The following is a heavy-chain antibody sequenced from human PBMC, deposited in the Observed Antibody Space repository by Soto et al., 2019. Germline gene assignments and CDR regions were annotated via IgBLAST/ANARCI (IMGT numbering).Heavy chain of an antibody. J-gene: IGHJ3*02. CDR2: TSGSGGST. CDR1: GFTFSSYA. V-gene: IGHV3-23*01. D-gene: IGHD6-13*01. CDR3: ASSHRIAAAGRGAFDI. Sequence: GGSLRLSCAASGFTFSSYAMSWVRQAPGKGLEWVSATSGSGGSTYYADSVKGRFTISRDNSKNTLYLQMNSLRAEDTAVYYCASSHRIAAAGRGAFDIWGQGTMVTVSS.